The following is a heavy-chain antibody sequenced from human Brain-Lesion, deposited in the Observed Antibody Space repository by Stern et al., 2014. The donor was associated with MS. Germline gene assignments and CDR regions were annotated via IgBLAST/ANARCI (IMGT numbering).Heavy chain of an antibody. V-gene: IGHV4-61*02. J-gene: IGHJ5*01. CDR1: GDSISRDNYF. CDR3: ARASAPLYSGNWFDS. D-gene: IGHD5-18*01. CDR2: IHASGST. Sequence: QVQLLESGPGLVKPSQTLSVTCTVSGDSISRDNYFWSWIRQAPGKRLEWIGRIHASGSTFYNPSHKSRVTISVDPSKTQFSLKLNSVTAEDTAVYYCARASAPLYSGNWFDSWDQGTLVSVSS.